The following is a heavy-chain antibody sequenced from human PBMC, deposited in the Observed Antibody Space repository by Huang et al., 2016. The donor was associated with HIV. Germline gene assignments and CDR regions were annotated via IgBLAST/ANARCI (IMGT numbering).Heavy chain of an antibody. CDR1: GFTFDDYT. CDR3: AKDYGRYSNYFDY. CDR2: SRWDGFTT. J-gene: IGHJ4*02. D-gene: IGHD3-16*02. Sequence: EVQLVESGGVVVQPGGSLRLSCAGSGFTFDDYTMHWVRQSPGKGLEWVSLSRWDGFTTFYTDSVKGRFTVSRDNSKNSLYLQMNNLRTEDTAIYYCAKDYGRYSNYFDYWGQGTLVTVSS. V-gene: IGHV3-43*01.